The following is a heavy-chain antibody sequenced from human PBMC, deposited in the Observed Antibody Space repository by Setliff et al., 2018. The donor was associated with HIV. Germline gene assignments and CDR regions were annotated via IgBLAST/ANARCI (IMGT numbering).Heavy chain of an antibody. CDR2: INPNSGVT. CDR3: ARSSYQQVDQKWVNWFDP. Sequence: ASVKVSCKTSGYTFTDYYIHWVRQAPGQGLEWMGRINPNSGVTNYTQKFQGRVAMTRDTSINAVYMELSRLTFGDTAVYYCARSSYQQVDQKWVNWFDPWCQGTLVTVSS. D-gene: IGHD3-16*02. J-gene: IGHJ5*02. V-gene: IGHV1-2*06. CDR1: GYTFTDYY.